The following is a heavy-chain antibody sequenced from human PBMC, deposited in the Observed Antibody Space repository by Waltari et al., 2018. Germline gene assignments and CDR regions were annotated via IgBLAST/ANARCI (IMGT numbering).Heavy chain of an antibody. V-gene: IGHV1-2*02. CDR3: ASWGSAKGEYYFDY. J-gene: IGHJ4*02. CDR2: INPNSGGT. Sequence: QVQLVHAGSEVTKLEASVQVSCRASGYPLTASYMHWVRQAPGQGLEWMGWINPNSGGTNYAQKFQGRVTMTRDTSISTAYMELSRLRSDDTAVYYCASWGSAKGEYYFDYWGQGTLVTVSS. D-gene: IGHD3-16*01. CDR1: GYPLTASY.